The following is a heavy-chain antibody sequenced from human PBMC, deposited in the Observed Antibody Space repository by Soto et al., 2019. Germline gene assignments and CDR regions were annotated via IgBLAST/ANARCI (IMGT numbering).Heavy chain of an antibody. D-gene: IGHD2-15*01. V-gene: IGHV3-21*01. CDR3: ARDRGYCSGGSCYSRYYYGMDV. Sequence: MNWVRQAPGKGLEWVSSISSSSSYIYYADSVKGRFTISRDNAKNSLYLQMNSLRAEDTAVYYCARDRGYCSGGSCYSRYYYGMDVWGQGTTVTVSS. J-gene: IGHJ6*02. CDR2: ISSSSSYI.